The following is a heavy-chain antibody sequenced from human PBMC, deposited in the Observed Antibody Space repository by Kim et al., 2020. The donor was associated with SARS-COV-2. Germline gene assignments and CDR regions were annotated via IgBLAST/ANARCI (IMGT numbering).Heavy chain of an antibody. V-gene: IGHV3-9*01. J-gene: IGHJ6*02. CDR2: ISWNSGSI. Sequence: GGSLRLSCAASGFTFDDYAMHWVRQAPGKGLEWVSGISWNSGSIGYADSVKGRFTISRDNAKNSLYLQMNSLRAEDTALYYCALLGFPAAMRWSVDYGMDVWGQGTTVTVSS. D-gene: IGHD2-2*01. CDR3: ALLGFPAAMRWSVDYGMDV. CDR1: GFTFDDYA.